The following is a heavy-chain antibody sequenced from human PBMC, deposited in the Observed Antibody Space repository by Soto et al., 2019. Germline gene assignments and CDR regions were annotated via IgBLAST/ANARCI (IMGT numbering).Heavy chain of an antibody. V-gene: IGHV1-2*02. J-gene: IGHJ4*02. CDR3: ARESGDSSEYLGY. Sequence: ASVKVSCKASGYTFIGYYMHWVRQAPGQGLEWMGWINPNSGGTNYAQKFQGRVTMTRDTSISTAYMELSRLRSDDTAVYYCARESGDSSEYLGYWGPGPLVPVSS. D-gene: IGHD6-19*01. CDR2: INPNSGGT. CDR1: GYTFIGYY.